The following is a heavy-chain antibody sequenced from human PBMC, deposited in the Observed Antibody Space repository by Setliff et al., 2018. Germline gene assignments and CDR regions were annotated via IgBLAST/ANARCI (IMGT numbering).Heavy chain of an antibody. J-gene: IGHJ6*03. CDR3: ARLPLPAAWELLDIRYYYYYMDV. CDR2: ISAYNGNT. CDR1: GYTFTSCG. D-gene: IGHD1-26*01. Sequence: ASVKVSCKASGYTFTSCGISWVRQAPGQGLEWMGWISAYNGNTNYAQKLQGRVTMTTDTSTSTAYMELRSLRSDDTAVYYCARLPLPAAWELLDIRYYYYYMDVWGKGTTVTVSS. V-gene: IGHV1-18*01.